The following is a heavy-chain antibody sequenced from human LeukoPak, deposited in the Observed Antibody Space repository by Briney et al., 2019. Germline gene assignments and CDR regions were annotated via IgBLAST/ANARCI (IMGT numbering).Heavy chain of an antibody. D-gene: IGHD1-26*01. V-gene: IGHV1-46*01. CDR3: ARVSRTSGSYSPFGY. CDR1: GYTFTSYY. CDR2: INPSGGST. J-gene: IGHJ4*02. Sequence: ASVKVSCKASGYTFTSYYMHWVRQAPGQGLEWMGIINPSGGSTSYAQKFQGRVTMTRDTSTSTVYMELSSLRSEDTAVYYCARVSRTSGSYSPFGYWGQGTLVTVSS.